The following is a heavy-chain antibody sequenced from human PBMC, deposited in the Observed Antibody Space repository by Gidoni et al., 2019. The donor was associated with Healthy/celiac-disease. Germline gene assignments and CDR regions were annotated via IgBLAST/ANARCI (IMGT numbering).Heavy chain of an antibody. CDR1: GYPFTSYG. J-gene: IGHJ2*01. CDR2: ISAYNGNT. D-gene: IGHD3-22*01. Sequence: QVQLVQSGAEVKKPGASVKVSCKASGYPFTSYGISWVRQAPGQGLEWMGWISAYNGNTNYAQKLQGRVTMTTDTSTSTAYMELRSLRSDDTAVYYCARGGDYYDSSGYYYVGWYFDLWGRGTLVTVSS. CDR3: ARGGDYYDSSGYYYVGWYFDL. V-gene: IGHV1-18*04.